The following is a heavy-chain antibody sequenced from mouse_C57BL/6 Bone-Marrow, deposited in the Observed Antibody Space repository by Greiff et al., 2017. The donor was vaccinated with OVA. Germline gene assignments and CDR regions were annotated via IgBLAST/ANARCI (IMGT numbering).Heavy chain of an antibody. J-gene: IGHJ4*01. CDR3: ARWHYAMDY. Sequence: EVQLVESGPVLVKPGASVKMSCKASGYTFTDYYMNWVKQSHGKSLEWIGVINPYNGGTSYNQKFKGKATLTVDKSSSTAYMELNSLTSEDSAVYYCARWHYAMDYWGQGTSVTVSS. V-gene: IGHV1-19*01. CDR2: INPYNGGT. CDR1: GYTFTDYY.